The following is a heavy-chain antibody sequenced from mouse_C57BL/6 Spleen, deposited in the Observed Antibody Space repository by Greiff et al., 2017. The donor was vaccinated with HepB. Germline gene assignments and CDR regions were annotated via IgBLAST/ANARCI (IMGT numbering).Heavy chain of an antibody. V-gene: IGHV5-4*01. J-gene: IGHJ2*01. CDR1: GFTFSSYA. Sequence: EVQLMESGGGLVKPGGSLKLSCAASGFTFSSYAMSWVRQTPEKRLEWVATISDGGSYTYYPDNVKGRFTISRDNAKNNLYLQMSHLKSEDTAMYYCAREGHYYGSSYDYWGQGTTLTVSS. CDR3: AREGHYYGSSYDY. D-gene: IGHD1-1*01. CDR2: ISDGGSYT.